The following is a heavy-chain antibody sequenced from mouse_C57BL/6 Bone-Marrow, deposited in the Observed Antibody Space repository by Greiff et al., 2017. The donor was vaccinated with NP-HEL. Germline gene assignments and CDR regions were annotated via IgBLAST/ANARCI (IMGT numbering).Heavy chain of an antibody. D-gene: IGHD1-1*02. CDR1: GYAFSSSW. CDR3: ARSGGCYPYYFDY. V-gene: IGHV1-82*01. J-gene: IGHJ2*01. CDR2: IYPGDGGT. Sequence: QVQLQQSGPELVKPGASVKISCKASGYAFSSSWMNWVKQRPGKGLEWIGRIYPGDGGTNYNGKFQGKATLTADKSSSTAYMQLSSLTSEDSAVYFCARSGGCYPYYFDYGGQGTTLTVSS.